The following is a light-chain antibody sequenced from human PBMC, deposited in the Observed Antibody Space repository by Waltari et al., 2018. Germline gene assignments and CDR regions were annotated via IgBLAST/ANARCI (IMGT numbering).Light chain of an antibody. Sequence: EIVMTQSPATRSVFPGERATLSCRASQSIRSNLAWYQHKPGQAPRLLIYGASTRATGIPARFSGSGSGTEFTLTISSLQSEDFAVYFCQQYDNWLGTFGQGTKVEIK. V-gene: IGKV3-15*01. J-gene: IGKJ1*01. CDR1: QSIRSN. CDR3: QQYDNWLGT. CDR2: GAS.